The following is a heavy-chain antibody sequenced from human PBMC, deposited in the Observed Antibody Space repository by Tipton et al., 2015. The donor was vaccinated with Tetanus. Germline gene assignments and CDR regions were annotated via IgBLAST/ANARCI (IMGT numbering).Heavy chain of an antibody. CDR1: KTYA. D-gene: IGHD1-1*01. V-gene: IGHV3-30*03. CDR3: IRGAGSAGGVDWFDS. CDR2: ISGDGNFR. J-gene: IGHJ5*01. Sequence: SLRLSCEAWKTYAMHWVRQTPDKGLNWLAVISGDGNFRKYDCSVKGRFTISRDTSENTVFLQMTNLRPGDTAVYYCIRGAGSAGGVDWFDSWGQGALVSVSS.